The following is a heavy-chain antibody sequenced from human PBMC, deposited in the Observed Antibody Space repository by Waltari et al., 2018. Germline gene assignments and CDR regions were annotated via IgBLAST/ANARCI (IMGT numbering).Heavy chain of an antibody. J-gene: IGHJ4*02. D-gene: IGHD3-16*02. CDR3: ARAPRDPQLGELSLFDY. Sequence: QVQLQESGPGLVKPSQTLSLTCTVSGGSISSGSYYWSWIRQPAGKGLEWIGYIYTSGSTNYNPSLKSRVTISVDTSKNQFSLKLSSVTAADTAVYYCARAPRDPQLGELSLFDYWGQGTLVTVSS. CDR2: IYTSGST. CDR1: GGSISSGSYY. V-gene: IGHV4-61*09.